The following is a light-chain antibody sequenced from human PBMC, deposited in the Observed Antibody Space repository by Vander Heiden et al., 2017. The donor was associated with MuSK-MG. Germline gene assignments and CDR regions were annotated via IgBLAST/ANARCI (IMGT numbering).Light chain of an antibody. J-gene: IGKJ1*01. CDR3: QQSYSTQT. CDR2: AAS. Sequence: DIQMTQSPSSLSASVGDRVTITCRASQSISSYLNWYQQKPGKAPKLLIYAASSLQSGVPSRFRGSGSGTDFTLTSSRRQPEDFATYYWQQSYSTQTFGQGTKVXIK. V-gene: IGKV1-39*01. CDR1: QSISSY.